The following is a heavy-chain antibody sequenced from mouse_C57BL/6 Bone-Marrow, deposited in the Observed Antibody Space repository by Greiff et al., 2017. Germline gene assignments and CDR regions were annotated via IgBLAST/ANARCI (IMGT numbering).Heavy chain of an antibody. J-gene: IGHJ1*03. Sequence: EVHLVESGGGLVQPGGSLSLSCAASGFTFTDYYMSWVRQPPGKALEWFGFLRNKANGYTTEYSASVKGRFTISRDNSQSILYLQMNALRAEHSATYYCARYGPPHDGSSFNWYFDVWGTGTTVTVSS. CDR2: LRNKANGYTT. CDR3: ARYGPPHDGSSFNWYFDV. D-gene: IGHD1-1*01. CDR1: GFTFTDYY. V-gene: IGHV7-3*01.